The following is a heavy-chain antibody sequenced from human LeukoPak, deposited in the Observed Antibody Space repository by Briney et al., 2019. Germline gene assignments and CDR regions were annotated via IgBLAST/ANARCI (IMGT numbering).Heavy chain of an antibody. CDR2: INHSGST. V-gene: IGHV4-34*01. CDR3: ARLGVAVTTIDY. CDR1: GGSFSGYY. J-gene: IGHJ4*02. D-gene: IGHD4-17*01. Sequence: PSETLSLTCAVYGGSFSGYYWSWIRQPPGKGLVWIGEINHSGSTNYNPSLKSRVTISVDTSKNQFSLKLSSVTAADTAVYYCARLGVAVTTIDYWGQGTLVTVSS.